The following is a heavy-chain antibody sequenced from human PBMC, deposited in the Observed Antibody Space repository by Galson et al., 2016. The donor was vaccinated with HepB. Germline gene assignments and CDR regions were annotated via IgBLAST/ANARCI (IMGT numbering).Heavy chain of an antibody. CDR3: ARGDTTRHYSRDNYYFALDV. CDR2: LNTNSGGT. CDR1: GYTFTGYF. D-gene: IGHD3/OR15-3a*01. Sequence: SVKVSCKASGYTFTGYFVHWVRQAPGQGLEWMGWLNTNSGGTDYAQKFQGRVTMTRDTPTSTAYMELGSLRSDATAVYFCARGDTTRHYSRDNYYFALDVWGEGTTVTVSS. V-gene: IGHV1-2*02. J-gene: IGHJ6*04.